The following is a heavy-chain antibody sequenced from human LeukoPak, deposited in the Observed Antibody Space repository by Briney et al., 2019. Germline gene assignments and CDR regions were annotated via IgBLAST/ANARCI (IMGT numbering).Heavy chain of an antibody. CDR3: ATVKRDCSGGTCYSYDY. CDR2: ISSNGDIT. V-gene: IGHV3-23*01. Sequence: GGSLRLSCVASRFTFNTYAVNWVRQAPGKGLEWVSAISSNGDITYYADSVRGRFTISRDNSKYTVFLQMNSLRADDTAVYYCATVKRDCSGGTCYSYDYWGQGTLVTVSS. D-gene: IGHD2-15*01. CDR1: RFTFNTYA. J-gene: IGHJ4*02.